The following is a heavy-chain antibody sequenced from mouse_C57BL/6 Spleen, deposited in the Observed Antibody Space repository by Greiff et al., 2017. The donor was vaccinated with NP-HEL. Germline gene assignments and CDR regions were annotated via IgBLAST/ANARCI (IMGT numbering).Heavy chain of an antibody. CDR1: GYTFTDYE. D-gene: IGHD1-1*01. J-gene: IGHJ1*03. CDR2: IDPETGGT. V-gene: IGHV1-15*01. CDR3: TRDYGSSYDWYFDV. Sequence: QVQLHQSGAELVRPGASVTLSCKASGYTFTDYEMHWVKQTPVHGLEWIGAIDPETGGTAYNQKFKGKAILTADKSSSTAYMELRSLTSEDSAVYYCTRDYGSSYDWYFDVWGTGTTVTVSS.